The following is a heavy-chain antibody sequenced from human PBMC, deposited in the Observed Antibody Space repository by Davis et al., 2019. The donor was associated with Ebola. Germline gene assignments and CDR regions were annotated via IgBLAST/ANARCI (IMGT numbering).Heavy chain of an antibody. CDR3: ASGDGRGRSYDMDV. CDR1: GFTFSNYW. CDR2: IKQDGSEK. V-gene: IGHV3-7*03. Sequence: GESLKISCAASGFTFSNYWMTWVRQAPGKGLEWVANIKQDGSEKYYVDSVKGRFTISRDNAKNSLFLQMDSLRDEDTALYYCASGDGRGRSYDMDVWGQGTTVTVSS. D-gene: IGHD3/OR15-3a*01. J-gene: IGHJ6*02.